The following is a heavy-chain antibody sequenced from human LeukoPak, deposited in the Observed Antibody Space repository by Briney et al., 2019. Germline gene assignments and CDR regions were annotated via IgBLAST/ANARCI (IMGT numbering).Heavy chain of an antibody. CDR1: GFTSSTYW. CDR3: RTYRWGDSFEY. V-gene: IGHV3-74*01. Sequence: GGSLRLSCAASGFTSSTYWMQWVRQDPGKGLVWVSHINSYGSSTAYADSVKGRFTISRDNAKKTLYLQMNSLRVEDTAIYYCRTYRWGDSFEYWGQGTLVTVSS. CDR2: INSYGSST. J-gene: IGHJ4*02. D-gene: IGHD3-16*01.